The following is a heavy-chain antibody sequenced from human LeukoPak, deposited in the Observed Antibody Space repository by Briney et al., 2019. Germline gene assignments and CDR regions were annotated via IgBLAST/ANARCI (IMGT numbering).Heavy chain of an antibody. J-gene: IGHJ5*02. CDR2: INTGNGNT. CDR1: GYTLTSYG. D-gene: IGHD3-10*01. V-gene: IGHV1-3*03. CDR3: ARGAKFRSYGSGTYYTSLPFDP. Sequence: GASVKVSCKASGYTLTSYGISWVRQAPGQGLEWMGWINTGNGNTKYSQEFQGRVTITRDTSASTAYMELSSLRSEDMAVYYCARGAKFRSYGSGTYYTSLPFDPWGQGTLVTVSS.